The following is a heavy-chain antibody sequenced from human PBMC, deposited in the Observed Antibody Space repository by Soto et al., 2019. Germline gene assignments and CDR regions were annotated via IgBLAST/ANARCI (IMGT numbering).Heavy chain of an antibody. CDR3: VAYPEGNWFMRD. V-gene: IGHV3-21*01. J-gene: IGHJ4*02. Sequence: EVQLVESGGGLVKPGGSLRLSCAASGLTFSSYSMNWVRQAPGKGLEWVSSISSGDSYIYYADSVRGRFTISRDNDENSLYLQMNSLRVEDTAVYYCVAYPEGNWFMRDWGQGALVTVSS. CDR2: ISSGDSYI. CDR1: GLTFSSYS. D-gene: IGHD3-10*01.